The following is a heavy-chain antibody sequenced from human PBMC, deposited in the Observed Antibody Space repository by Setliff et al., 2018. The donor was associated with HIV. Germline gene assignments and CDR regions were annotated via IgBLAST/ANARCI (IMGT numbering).Heavy chain of an antibody. CDR1: VVSNSIHH. V-gene: IGHV4-4*07. J-gene: IGHJ6*03. CDR3: ARGVAAAGMLMDV. D-gene: IGHD6-13*01. CDR2: IHTSDTT. Sequence: SETLSLTCTVSVVSNSIHHWVWIRQPAGRGLEWIGRIHTSDTTRYNPSLQSRVAMSVDTSKNQFSLKPTSVSAADTAVYYCARGVAAAGMLMDVWGKGTTFIVSS.